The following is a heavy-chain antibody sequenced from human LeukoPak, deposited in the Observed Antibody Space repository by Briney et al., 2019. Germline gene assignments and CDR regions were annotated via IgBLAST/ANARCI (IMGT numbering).Heavy chain of an antibody. CDR2: IIPILDIA. D-gene: IGHD1-26*01. J-gene: IGHJ4*02. CDR1: GGTFSSYT. V-gene: IGHV1-69*02. Sequence: ASVKVSCKASGGTFSSYTISWVRQAPGQGLEWMGRIIPILDIANYAQKFQGRVTITADKSTSTAYMELSSLRSEDTAVYYCARAPAAPIVGATLYYFDYWGQGTLVTVSS. CDR3: ARAPAAPIVGATLYYFDY.